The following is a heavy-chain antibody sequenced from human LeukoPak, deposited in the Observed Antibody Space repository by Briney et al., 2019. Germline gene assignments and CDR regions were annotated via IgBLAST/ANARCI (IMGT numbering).Heavy chain of an antibody. CDR2: ISSDSSYI. V-gene: IGHV3-21*01. CDR1: GFTFITYA. J-gene: IGHJ4*02. Sequence: GGSLRLSCAASGFTFITYAMTWVRQAPGKGLEWVSAISSDSSYIYYADAVHGRFTVSRDNAEYSLYLQMNSLRAEDTAVYYCVRGSYGAYDYWGQGSLVTVSS. CDR3: VRGSYGAYDY. D-gene: IGHD4-17*01.